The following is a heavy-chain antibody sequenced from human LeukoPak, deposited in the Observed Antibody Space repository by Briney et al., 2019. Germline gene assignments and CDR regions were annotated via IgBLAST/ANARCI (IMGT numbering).Heavy chain of an antibody. D-gene: IGHD6-19*01. V-gene: IGHV3-30-3*01. CDR1: GFTFSSYA. Sequence: QPGRSLRLSCAASGFTFSSYAMHWVRQAPGKGLEWVAVISYDGSNKYYADSVKGRFTISRDNSKNTLYLQMNSLRAEDTAVYYCARDLYREQWLVFDYWGQGTLVTVSS. J-gene: IGHJ4*02. CDR3: ARDLYREQWLVFDY. CDR2: ISYDGSNK.